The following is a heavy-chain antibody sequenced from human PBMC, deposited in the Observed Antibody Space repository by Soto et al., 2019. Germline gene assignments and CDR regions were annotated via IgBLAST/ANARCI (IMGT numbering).Heavy chain of an antibody. Sequence: GXSVKVTSEDCGFGYACDGSWLVQHSPEQGLEWMRWIRAYNGNTNYEQKLQGTAPMPTDTSTSTAYMELRSLRSDETAVYYCARDGDTMTRGGYDVFAIWAKGTMVTVSS. V-gene: IGHV1-18*01. CDR3: ARDGDTMTRGGYDVFAI. CDR1: GFGYACDG. J-gene: IGHJ3*02. D-gene: IGHD7-27*01. CDR2: IRAYNGNT.